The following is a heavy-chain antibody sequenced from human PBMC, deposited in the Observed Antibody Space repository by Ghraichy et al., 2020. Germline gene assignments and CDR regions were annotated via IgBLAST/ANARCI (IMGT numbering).Heavy chain of an antibody. Sequence: GESLNISCAASGFTFSSYWMHWVRQAPGKGLVWVSRINSDGSSTSYADSVKGRFTISRDNAKNTLYLQMNSLRAEDTAVYYCARDLSDYGGNPLSLTNYFDYWGQGTLVTVSS. CDR2: INSDGSST. V-gene: IGHV3-74*01. CDR3: ARDLSDYGGNPLSLTNYFDY. J-gene: IGHJ4*02. CDR1: GFTFSSYW. D-gene: IGHD4-23*01.